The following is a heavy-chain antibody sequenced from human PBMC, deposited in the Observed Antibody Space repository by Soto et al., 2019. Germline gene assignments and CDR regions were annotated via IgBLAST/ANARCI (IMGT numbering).Heavy chain of an antibody. CDR1: GGSISSSSYY. J-gene: IGHJ6*02. CDR2: IYYSGST. V-gene: IGHV4-39*01. D-gene: IGHD3-3*02. Sequence: QLQLQESGPGLVKPSETLSLTCTVSGGSISSSSYYWGWIRQPPGKGMEWIGSIYYSGSTYYNPSLKSRVTISVDTSKNQFSLKLISVTAADTAVYYCARPNARRYYYYGMDVWGQGTTVTVSS. CDR3: ARPNARRYYYYGMDV.